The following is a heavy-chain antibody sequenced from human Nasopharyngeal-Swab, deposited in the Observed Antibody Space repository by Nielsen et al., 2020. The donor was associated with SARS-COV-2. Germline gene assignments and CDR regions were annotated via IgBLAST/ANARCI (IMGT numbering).Heavy chain of an antibody. CDR2: IKQDGSEK. D-gene: IGHD3-3*01. CDR1: GFTFSSYW. Sequence: GGSLRLSCAASGFTFSSYWMSWVRQAPGKGLEWVANIKQDGSEKYYVDSAKGRFTISRDNAKNSLYLQMNSLRDEDTAVYYCARERARFLEWLLYGTFDYWGQGTLVTVSS. V-gene: IGHV3-7*01. CDR3: ARERARFLEWLLYGTFDY. J-gene: IGHJ4*02.